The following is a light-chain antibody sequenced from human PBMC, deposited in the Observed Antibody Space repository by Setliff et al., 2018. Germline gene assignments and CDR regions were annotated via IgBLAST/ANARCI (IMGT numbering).Light chain of an antibody. Sequence: QSALTQPPSASGSPGQSVTISCTGTGGLVGGYNYVSWYQQHPGKAPKLIIYEVTKRPSGVPDRFSGSKSGNTASLTISGLQAEDEADYYCSSYSRTTTLVIFGGGTKVTVL. J-gene: IGLJ2*01. V-gene: IGLV2-8*01. CDR3: SSYSRTTTLVI. CDR2: EVT. CDR1: GGLVGGYNY.